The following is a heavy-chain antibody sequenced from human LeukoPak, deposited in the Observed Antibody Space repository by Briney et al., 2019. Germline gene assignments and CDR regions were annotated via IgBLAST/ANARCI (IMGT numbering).Heavy chain of an antibody. CDR3: ARVKETMPPLH. CDR2: ISAYNGNT. D-gene: IGHD2-2*01. Sequence: ASVKVSCTASGYTFTIYGISWVRQAPGQGVEWMGWISAYNGNTNYAQNLQGRVTMTTDTSTSTAYMELRSLRSDDTAVYYCARVKETMPPLHWGQGTLVTVSS. V-gene: IGHV1-18*01. J-gene: IGHJ4*02. CDR1: GYTFTIYG.